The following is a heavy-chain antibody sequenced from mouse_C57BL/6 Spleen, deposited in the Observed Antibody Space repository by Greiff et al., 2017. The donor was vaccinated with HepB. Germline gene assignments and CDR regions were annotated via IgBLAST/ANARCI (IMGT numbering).Heavy chain of an antibody. V-gene: IGHV1-53*01. CDR2: INPSNGGT. Sequence: QVQLQQPGTELVKPGASVKLSCKASGYTFTSYWMHWVKQRPGQGLEWIGNINPSNGGTNYNEKFKSKATLTVDKSSSTAYMQLSSLTSEDSAVYYCARGEFTWGSSLYYFDYWGQGTTLTVSS. CDR1: GYTFTSYW. D-gene: IGHD1-1*01. CDR3: ARGEFTWGSSLYYFDY. J-gene: IGHJ2*01.